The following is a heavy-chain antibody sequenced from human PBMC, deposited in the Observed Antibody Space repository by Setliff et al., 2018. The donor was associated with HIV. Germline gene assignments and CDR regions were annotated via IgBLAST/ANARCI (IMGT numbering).Heavy chain of an antibody. CDR3: AGAPRLYYNFWSGLGRRGSYYFDY. J-gene: IGHJ4*02. CDR1: GYTFTSYA. Sequence: ASVKVSCKASGYTFTSYAMHWVRQAPGQRLEWMGWINAGNGNTKYSQKFQGRVTITRDTSASTAYMELSSLRSEDTAVYYCAGAPRLYYNFWSGLGRRGSYYFDYWGQGTLVTVSS. CDR2: INAGNGNT. V-gene: IGHV1-3*01. D-gene: IGHD3-3*01.